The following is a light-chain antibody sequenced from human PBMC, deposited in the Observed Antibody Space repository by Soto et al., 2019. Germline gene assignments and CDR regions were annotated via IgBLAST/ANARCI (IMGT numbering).Light chain of an antibody. CDR2: DVS. Sequence: QSSLTQPRSVSGCPGQSVTISCTGASSDVGGYNYVSWYQQHPGKAPKLMVYDVSKRPSGVPDRFSGSKSGNTASLTISGLQAEDEADYYCCSYTGSYTFWVFGGGTKVPVL. CDR1: SSDVGGYNY. CDR3: CSYTGSYTFWV. J-gene: IGLJ3*02. V-gene: IGLV2-11*01.